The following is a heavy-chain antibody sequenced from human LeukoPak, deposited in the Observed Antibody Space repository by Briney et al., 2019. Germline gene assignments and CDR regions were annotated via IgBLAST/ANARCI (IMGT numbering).Heavy chain of an antibody. CDR2: INPSGGST. D-gene: IGHD3-10*01. CDR3: ARGGGGGSRSYYKSPFDY. V-gene: IGHV1-46*01. Sequence: ASVKVSCKASGYTFTSYYMHWVRQAPGQGLEWMGKINPSGGSTSYTQKLQGRVTMTRDTSTSTVYMELSSLRSEDTAVYYCARGGGGGSRSYYKSPFDYWGQGTLVTVSS. CDR1: GYTFTSYY. J-gene: IGHJ4*02.